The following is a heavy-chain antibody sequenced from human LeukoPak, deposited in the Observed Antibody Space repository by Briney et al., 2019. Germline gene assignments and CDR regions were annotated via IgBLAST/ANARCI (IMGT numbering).Heavy chain of an antibody. Sequence: PGGSLRLSCAASGFTFSDYYMSWIRQAPGKGLEWVSYISSSGSTIYYADSVKGRFTISRDNSKNTLYLQMNSLRAEDTAVYYCARDLLDTAMAAFDYWGQGTLVTVSS. CDR3: ARDLLDTAMAAFDY. CDR1: GFTFSDYY. D-gene: IGHD5-18*01. CDR2: ISSSGSTI. V-gene: IGHV3-11*04. J-gene: IGHJ4*02.